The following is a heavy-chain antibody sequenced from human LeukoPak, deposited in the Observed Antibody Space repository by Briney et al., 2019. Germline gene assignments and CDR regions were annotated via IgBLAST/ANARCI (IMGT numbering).Heavy chain of an antibody. J-gene: IGHJ5*02. CDR3: ARDRPIYCSSTSCYGNVWFDP. CDR2: ISGYNGNR. V-gene: IGHV1-2*02. Sequence: GASVKVSCKASGYTFTSYFMHWMRQAPGQGLEWMGWISGYNGNRNYAQKFQGRVTMTRDTSISTAYMELSRLRSDDTAVYYCARDRPIYCSSTSCYGNVWFDPWGQGTLVTVSS. CDR1: GYTFTSYF. D-gene: IGHD2-2*01.